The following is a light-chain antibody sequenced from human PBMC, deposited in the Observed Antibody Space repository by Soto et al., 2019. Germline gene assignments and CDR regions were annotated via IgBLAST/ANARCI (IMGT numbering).Light chain of an antibody. Sequence: EIVLTQSPATLSLSPGERATLSCRASESVAISYLAWYQQKPGQAPRLVIHGASNRATGIPDRFSGSGSGTDFTLTISSLEPEDFAVYYCQQYGNSHFTFGPGTKVDIK. J-gene: IGKJ3*01. CDR2: GAS. CDR1: ESVAISY. V-gene: IGKV3-20*01. CDR3: QQYGNSHFT.